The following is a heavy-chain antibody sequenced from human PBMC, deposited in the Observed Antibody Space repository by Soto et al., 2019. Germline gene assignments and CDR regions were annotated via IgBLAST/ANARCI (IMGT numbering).Heavy chain of an antibody. D-gene: IGHD6-19*01. CDR2: IYHSGST. V-gene: IGHV4-4*02. CDR1: SGSISSSNW. CDR3: ARGSGWDHYYYYGMDV. Sequence: SETLSLTCAVSSGSISSSNWWSWVRQPPGKGLEWIGEIYHSGSTNYNPSLKSRVTISVDKSKNQFSLKLSSVTAADTAVYYCARGSGWDHYYYYGMDVWGQGTTVTVSS. J-gene: IGHJ6*02.